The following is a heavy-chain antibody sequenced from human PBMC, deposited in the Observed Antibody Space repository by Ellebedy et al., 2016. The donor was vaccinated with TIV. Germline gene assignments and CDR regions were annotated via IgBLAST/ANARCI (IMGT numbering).Heavy chain of an antibody. CDR3: ARATTARFDY. CDR1: VDSVSSNSAS. V-gene: IGHV6-1*01. Sequence: SQTLSLTCXISVDSVSSNSASWNWIRQSPSRGLEWLGRTYYRSKWYNDYAESVKGRIIINPDTSKNQISLQLNSVTPGDTAVYYCARATTARFDYWGQGTLVTVSS. J-gene: IGHJ4*02. CDR2: TYYRSKWYN. D-gene: IGHD1-1*01.